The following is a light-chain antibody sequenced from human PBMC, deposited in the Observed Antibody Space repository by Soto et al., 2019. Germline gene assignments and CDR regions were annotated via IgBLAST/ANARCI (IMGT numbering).Light chain of an antibody. V-gene: IGKV1-5*01. CDR3: QHTTDFT. Sequence: DIQMTQSPSTLAASVGDTVPMTCRSSSKWLAWYQKKPGKAPKLLIYDVSNLERGVPPRFSGSTSGAESTLTITGLQPDDLGTYYCQHTTDFTFGQGTKVEIK. CDR1: SSSKW. J-gene: IGKJ2*01. CDR2: DVS.